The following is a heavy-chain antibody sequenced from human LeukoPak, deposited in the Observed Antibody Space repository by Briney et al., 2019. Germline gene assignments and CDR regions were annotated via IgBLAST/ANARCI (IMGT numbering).Heavy chain of an antibody. CDR2: IYTGGTA. V-gene: IGHV3-53*01. Sequence: PGGSLRLSCAASGITVTSNYVTWVRQAPGKGLEWVSVIYTGGTAYHADSVRGRFTMSRDISKNTVYLQMNSLRVEDTAIYYCARGTATGPTGGIDYWGQGTLVTVPS. J-gene: IGHJ4*02. CDR1: GITVTSNY. D-gene: IGHD1-7*01. CDR3: ARGTATGPTGGIDY.